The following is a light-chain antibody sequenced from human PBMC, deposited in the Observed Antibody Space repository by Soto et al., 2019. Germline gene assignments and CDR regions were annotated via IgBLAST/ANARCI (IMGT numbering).Light chain of an antibody. CDR1: QSVSSSY. J-gene: IGKJ1*01. V-gene: IGKV3-20*01. CDR3: QEDGGSPWT. Sequence: EIVLTQSPGTLSLSPGERATLSCRASQSVSSSYLAWYQQKPGQAPRPLIYGASSRAIGIPDRFSGSGSGKSFPLTSSRLEPENFGVEFCQEDGGSPWTVGQGNKVEIK. CDR2: GAS.